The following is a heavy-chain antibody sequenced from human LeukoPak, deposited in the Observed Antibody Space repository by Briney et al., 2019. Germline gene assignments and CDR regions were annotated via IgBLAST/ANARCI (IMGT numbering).Heavy chain of an antibody. V-gene: IGHV3-66*01. J-gene: IGHJ4*02. D-gene: IGHD3-10*01. Sequence: GGSLRLSCAASGFTLSNYAMSWVRQAPGKGLEWVSVIYSGGSTYYADSVKGRFTISRDNSKNTLYLQMNSLRAEDTAVYYCAREALWAYYFDYWGQGTLATVSS. CDR1: GFTLSNYA. CDR2: IYSGGST. CDR3: AREALWAYYFDY.